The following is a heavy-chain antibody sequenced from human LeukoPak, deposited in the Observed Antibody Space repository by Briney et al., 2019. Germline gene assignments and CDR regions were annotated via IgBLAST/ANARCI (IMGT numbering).Heavy chain of an antibody. J-gene: IGHJ4*02. V-gene: IGHV1-2*02. CDR2: INPNSGGT. CDR3: ARDPGYSSPRGDY. D-gene: IGHD5-18*01. CDR1: GYTFTDYY. Sequence: ASVKVSCKASGYTFTDYYMHWVRQAPGQGLEWMGWINPNSGGTHYAQKFQGRVTMTRDTSISTAYMELSRLRSDDTAVYYCARDPGYSSPRGDYWGQGTLVTVSS.